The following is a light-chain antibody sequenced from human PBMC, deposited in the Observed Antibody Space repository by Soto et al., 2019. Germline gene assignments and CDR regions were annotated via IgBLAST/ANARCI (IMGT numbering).Light chain of an antibody. CDR2: GAS. Sequence: VLTQSPGTLSLSPGERATLSCRASETVATNLAWYQQKPGQAPRLLISGASTWAAGISDRFRGSGSGTEFTLTISSLRSEDSAIYYCQQYFEWPPMTFGQGTKVDIK. V-gene: IGKV3-15*01. J-gene: IGKJ1*01. CDR3: QQYFEWPPMT. CDR1: ETVATN.